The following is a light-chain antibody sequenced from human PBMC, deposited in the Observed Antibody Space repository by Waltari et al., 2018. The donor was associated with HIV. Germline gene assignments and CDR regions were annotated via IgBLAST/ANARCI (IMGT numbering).Light chain of an antibody. V-gene: IGKV3-20*01. CDR3: QQYGSSLFT. CDR2: GAS. J-gene: IGKJ3*01. Sequence: EIVLTQSPGTLSLSPGERAPLSCRASQSVSNTYLAWYQQKPGQAPRLLIYGASSRATGIPDRFTGSGSGTDFTLTISRLEPEDFAVYYCQQYGSSLFTFGPGTKVDIK. CDR1: QSVSNTY.